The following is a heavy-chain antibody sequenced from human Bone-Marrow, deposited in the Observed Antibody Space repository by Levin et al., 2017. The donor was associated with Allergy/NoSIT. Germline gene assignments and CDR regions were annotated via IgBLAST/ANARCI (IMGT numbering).Heavy chain of an antibody. CDR2: IYYTGFT. V-gene: IGHV4-31*03. CDR3: ATAKSDYYYYYIDV. Sequence: SETLSLTCSVSGASITSSGYYWTWIRQFPGKGLEWIGFIYYTGFTSYNPSLKRRVTMSIDTPENRFSLQRSSVTAADTAVYYCATAKSDYYYYYIDVWGKGTTVPVSS. J-gene: IGHJ6*03. CDR1: GASITSSGYY.